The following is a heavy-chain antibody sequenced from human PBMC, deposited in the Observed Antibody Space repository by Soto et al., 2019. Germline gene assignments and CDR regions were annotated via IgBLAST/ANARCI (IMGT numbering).Heavy chain of an antibody. CDR2: FDPEDGET. J-gene: IGHJ4*02. D-gene: IGHD4-17*01. CDR3: ATDHYGDSYYYFDY. V-gene: IGHV1-24*01. CDR1: GYTLTELS. Sequence: XVKVSCKVSGYTLTELSMHWVRQAPGKGLEWMGGFDPEDGETIYAQKFQGRVTMTEDTSTDTAYMELSSLSSEDTAVYYCATDHYGDSYYYFDYWGQGTLVTVSS.